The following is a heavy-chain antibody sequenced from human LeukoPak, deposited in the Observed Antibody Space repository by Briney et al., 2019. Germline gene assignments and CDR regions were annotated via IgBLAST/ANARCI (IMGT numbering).Heavy chain of an antibody. V-gene: IGHV4-34*01. CDR2: INHSGST. J-gene: IGHJ4*02. CDR3: ARGTLYSGWSYYFDS. D-gene: IGHD6-19*01. CDR1: GGSFGGYY. Sequence: SETLSLTCAVYGGSFGGYYWSWIRQPPGKGLEWIGEINHSGSTNYNPSLKSRVTISVDNSNNKFSLRLSSVTAADTALYYCARGTLYSGWSYYFDSWGQGTLVTVSS.